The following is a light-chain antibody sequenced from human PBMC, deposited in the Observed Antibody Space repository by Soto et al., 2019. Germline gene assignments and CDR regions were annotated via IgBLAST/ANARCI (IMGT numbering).Light chain of an antibody. J-gene: IGKJ1*01. V-gene: IGKV1-5*01. CDR2: DAS. CDR1: QSISSW. CDR3: QHYNSYSPT. Sequence: DIQMPQSPSTLSASVGDRVTITCRASQSISSWLAWYQQKPGKAPKLLIYDASSLESGVPSRFSGSGSGTEFTLTISSLQPDDFATYYCQHYNSYSPTFGLGTKVEIK.